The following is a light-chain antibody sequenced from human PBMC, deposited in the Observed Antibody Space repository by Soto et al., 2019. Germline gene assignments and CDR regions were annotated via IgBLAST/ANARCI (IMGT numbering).Light chain of an antibody. CDR3: NSYTGSGIV. J-gene: IGLJ1*01. CDR1: SSDVGGYNY. Sequence: QSALTQPASVSGSPGQSITISCTGTSSDVGGYNYVSWYQHHPGKAPKLMIYEVSNRPSGVSYRFSGSKSGNTASLTISGLQAEDEADYYCNSYTGSGIVFGTGTKRTVL. V-gene: IGLV2-14*01. CDR2: EVS.